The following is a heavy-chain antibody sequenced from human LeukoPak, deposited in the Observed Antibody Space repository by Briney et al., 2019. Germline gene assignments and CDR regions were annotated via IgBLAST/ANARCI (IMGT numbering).Heavy chain of an antibody. CDR2: INPNSGGT. V-gene: IGHV1-2*02. CDR3: ARERPSRMITFGGVIVWRAFDI. CDR1: GYTFTGYY. D-gene: IGHD3-16*02. J-gene: IGHJ3*02. Sequence: GASVKVSCKASGYTFTGYYMHWVRQAPGQGLEWMGWINPNSGGTNYAQKFQGRVTMTRDTSISTAYMELSRLRSDDTAVYYCARERPSRMITFGGVIVWRAFDIWGQGTMVTVSS.